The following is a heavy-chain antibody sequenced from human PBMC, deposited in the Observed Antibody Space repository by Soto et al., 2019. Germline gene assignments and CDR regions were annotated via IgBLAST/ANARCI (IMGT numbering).Heavy chain of an antibody. J-gene: IGHJ6*03. Sequence: ASVKVSCKASGYTFTSYDTNWVRQATGQGLEWMGWMNPNSGNTGYAQKFQGRVTMTRNTSISTAYMELSSLRSEDTAVYYCARNYYDFWSGYPGYYMDVWGKGTTVTVSS. CDR3: ARNYYDFWSGYPGYYMDV. CDR2: MNPNSGNT. CDR1: GYTFTSYD. D-gene: IGHD3-3*01. V-gene: IGHV1-8*01.